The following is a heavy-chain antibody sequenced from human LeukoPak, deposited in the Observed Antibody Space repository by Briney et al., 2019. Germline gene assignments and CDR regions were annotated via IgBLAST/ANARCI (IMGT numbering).Heavy chain of an antibody. CDR3: ARDGGYTSHDY. V-gene: IGHV4-4*07. Sequence: SETLSLTCTVSGGSIIGYYWSWMRQPAGKGLEYIGRIHTSGSTNYNPSLKSRVTMSVDTSKNQFSLKLTSVTAADTAVYYCARDGGYTSHDYWGQGTMVTVSS. D-gene: IGHD6-19*01. J-gene: IGHJ4*02. CDR1: GGSIIGYY. CDR2: IHTSGST.